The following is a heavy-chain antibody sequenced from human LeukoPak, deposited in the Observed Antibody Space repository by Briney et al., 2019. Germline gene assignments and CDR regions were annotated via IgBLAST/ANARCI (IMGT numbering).Heavy chain of an antibody. Sequence: GGSPRLSCAASGFTFNDYYMSWIRQAPGKGLEWLSYINIGGTNTHYADSVKGRFTISRDNAKKSLYLEMNNLRAEDTAVYYCATDGAGFDTWGQGVLVTVSS. CDR1: GFTFNDYY. J-gene: IGHJ5*02. CDR2: INIGGTNT. CDR3: ATDGAGFDT. V-gene: IGHV3-11*01.